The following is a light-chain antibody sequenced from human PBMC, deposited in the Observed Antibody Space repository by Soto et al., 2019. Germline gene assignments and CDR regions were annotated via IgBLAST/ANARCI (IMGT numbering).Light chain of an antibody. Sequence: QSALTQPRSVSGSPGQSVTISCTGTSSDVGGYNYVSWYLHHPGKAPKLMIYDVSKRPSGVPDRFSGSKSGNTASLTISGLQAEDEADYYCCSYAGSDTPLYVFGTGTKLTVL. V-gene: IGLV2-11*01. CDR1: SSDVGGYNY. CDR2: DVS. CDR3: CSYAGSDTPLYV. J-gene: IGLJ1*01.